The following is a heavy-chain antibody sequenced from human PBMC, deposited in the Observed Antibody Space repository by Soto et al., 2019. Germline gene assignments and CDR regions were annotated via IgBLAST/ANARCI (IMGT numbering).Heavy chain of an antibody. CDR1: GGTFSSYA. J-gene: IGHJ4*02. V-gene: IGHV1-69*06. D-gene: IGHD6-19*01. CDR2: INPIFGTA. CDR3: ARDHGSSGWRYFDY. Sequence: SVKVSCKASGGTFSSYAISWVRQAPGQGLEWMGGINPIFGTANYAQKFQGRVTITADKSTSTAYMELSSLRSEDTAVYYCARDHGSSGWRYFDYWGQGTLVTVSS.